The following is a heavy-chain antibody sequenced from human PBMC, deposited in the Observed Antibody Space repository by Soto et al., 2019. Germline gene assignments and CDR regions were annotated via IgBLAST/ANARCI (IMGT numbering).Heavy chain of an antibody. V-gene: IGHV4-61*01. CDR1: GAAVSSGNYY. Sequence: QVQLQESGPGLVKPSETLALPCTVSGAAVSSGNYYWSWIRQPPGKGLECIGYISYSGRTNYNPSLTSRVTLSIDPSKNQSSLKLSSVTAADTAVDYCARGSGSYYAYWGQGTLVTVSS. CDR3: ARGSGSYYAY. D-gene: IGHD1-26*01. CDR2: ISYSGRT. J-gene: IGHJ4*02.